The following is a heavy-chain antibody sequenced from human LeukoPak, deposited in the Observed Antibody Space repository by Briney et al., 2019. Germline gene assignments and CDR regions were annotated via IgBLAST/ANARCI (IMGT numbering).Heavy chain of an antibody. CDR1: GGSFSGYY. V-gene: IGHV4-34*01. J-gene: IGHJ4*02. CDR3: ARGMATIPFDY. Sequence: PSETLSLTCAVYGGSFSGYYWSWIRQPPGKGLEWIGEINHSGSTNYNPSLKSRVTISVDTSKNQFSLKLSSVTAADTAVYYCARGMATIPFDYWGQGTLVTVSS. D-gene: IGHD5-12*01. CDR2: INHSGST.